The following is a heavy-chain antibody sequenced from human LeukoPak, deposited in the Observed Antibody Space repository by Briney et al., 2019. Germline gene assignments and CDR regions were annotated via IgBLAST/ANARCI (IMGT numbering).Heavy chain of an antibody. Sequence: GGSLRLSCAASGFTFSRYGMHWVRQAPGKGLEWVARIYSDVRRIKYADSVKGRFTISRDNAKNTLYLQMNALRVEDTAVYYCATSPVISRDWGQGTLVTVSS. CDR2: IYSDVRRI. CDR1: GFTFSRYG. V-gene: IGHV3-74*03. D-gene: IGHD2-21*01. J-gene: IGHJ4*02. CDR3: ATSPVISRD.